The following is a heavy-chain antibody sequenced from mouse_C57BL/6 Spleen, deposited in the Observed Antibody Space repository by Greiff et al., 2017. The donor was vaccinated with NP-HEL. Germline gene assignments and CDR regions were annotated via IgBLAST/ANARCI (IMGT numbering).Heavy chain of an antibody. CDR3: ARDDGFAWFAY. D-gene: IGHD2-3*01. CDR1: GFTFSSYA. V-gene: IGHV5-4*01. Sequence: EVKLVESGGGLVKPGGSLKLSCAASGFTFSSYAMSWVRQTPEKRLEWVATISDGGSYTYYPDNVKGRFTISRDNAKNNLYLQMSHLKSVDTAMYYCARDDGFAWFAYWGQGTLVTVSA. J-gene: IGHJ3*01. CDR2: ISDGGSYT.